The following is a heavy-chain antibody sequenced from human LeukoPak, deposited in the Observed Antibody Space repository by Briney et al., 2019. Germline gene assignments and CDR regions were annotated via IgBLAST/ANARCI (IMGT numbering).Heavy chain of an antibody. CDR2: IDPSDSYT. Sequence: KDGESLKISCKGSGYSFTSYWISWVRQMPGKGLEWMGRIDPSDSYTNYSPSFQGHVTISADKSISTAYLQWSSLKASDTAMYYCARYYGGYITMVRGAYLDYWGQGTLVTVSS. CDR3: ARYYGGYITMVRGAYLDY. CDR1: GYSFTSYW. D-gene: IGHD3-10*01. V-gene: IGHV5-10-1*01. J-gene: IGHJ4*02.